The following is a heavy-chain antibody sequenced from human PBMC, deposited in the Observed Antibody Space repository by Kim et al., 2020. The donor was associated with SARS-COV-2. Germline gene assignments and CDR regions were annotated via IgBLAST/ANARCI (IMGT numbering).Heavy chain of an antibody. D-gene: IGHD3-9*01. CDR3: ARDPAPYYDILTGYYWDFDY. CDR2: INTNTGNP. Sequence: ASVKVSCKASGYTFTSYAMNWVRQAPGQGLEWMGWINTNTGNPTYAQGFTGRFVFSLDTSVSTAYLQISSLKAEDTAVYYCARDPAPYYDILTGYYWDFDYWGQGTLVTVSS. CDR1: GYTFTSYA. J-gene: IGHJ4*02. V-gene: IGHV7-4-1*02.